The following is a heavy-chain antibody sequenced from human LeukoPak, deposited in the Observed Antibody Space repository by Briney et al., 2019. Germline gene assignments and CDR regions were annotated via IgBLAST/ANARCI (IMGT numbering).Heavy chain of an antibody. D-gene: IGHD3-9*01. J-gene: IGHJ4*02. CDR1: GGSIRSSYYY. V-gene: IGHV4-39*01. CDR3: ASYSPIRSYDILTDYYIGY. Sequence: PSETLSLTCTVSGGSIRSSYYYWGWIRQPPGKGLEWIGSIYDSGSTYYNPSLKSRVTISVDTSKNQFSLKLNSVTAADTAVYYCASYSPIRSYDILTDYYIGYWGQGTLVTVSS. CDR2: IYDSGST.